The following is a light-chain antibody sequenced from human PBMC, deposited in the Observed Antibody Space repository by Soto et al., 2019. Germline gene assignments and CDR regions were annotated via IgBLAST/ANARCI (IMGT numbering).Light chain of an antibody. J-gene: IGKJ2*01. Sequence: EIVMTQSPATLSVSPGERATLSCRASQSVSRNLAWYQQKPGQAPRLLIYGASTRATGIPARFSGSGSGTEFTLTISSLQSEDFAVYYCQQYNNWPLMYTFGQGTKLEIK. CDR3: QQYNNWPLMYT. CDR2: GAS. CDR1: QSVSRN. V-gene: IGKV3-15*01.